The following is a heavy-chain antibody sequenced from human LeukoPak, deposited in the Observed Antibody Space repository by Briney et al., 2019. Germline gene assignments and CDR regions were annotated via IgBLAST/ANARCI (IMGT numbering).Heavy chain of an antibody. CDR3: AKPIVATKNWFDP. J-gene: IGHJ5*02. CDR2: IRYDGSNK. Sequence: PGGSLRLSCAASGLTLGSYGMHWVRQAPGKGLEWVAFIRYDGSNKYYADSVKGRFTISRDNSKNTLYLQMNSLRAEDTAVYYCAKPIVATKNWFDPWGQGTLVTVSS. D-gene: IGHD5-12*01. V-gene: IGHV3-30*02. CDR1: GLTLGSYG.